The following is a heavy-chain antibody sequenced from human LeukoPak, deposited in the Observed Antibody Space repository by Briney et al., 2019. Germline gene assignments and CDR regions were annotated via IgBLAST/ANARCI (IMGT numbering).Heavy chain of an antibody. CDR2: IWYDGSDK. CDR1: GFTFSSYG. CDR3: ARELPPVVNFYFDS. J-gene: IGHJ4*02. D-gene: IGHD3-22*01. Sequence: AAGSLRLSCEASGFTFSSYGMHWVRQAPCKGLEWLAVIWYDGSDKYYADSVKGRFSISRDNSKNTLYLQMNSLRAEDTAVYYCARELPPVVNFYFDSWGQGTLVTVSS. V-gene: IGHV3-33*01.